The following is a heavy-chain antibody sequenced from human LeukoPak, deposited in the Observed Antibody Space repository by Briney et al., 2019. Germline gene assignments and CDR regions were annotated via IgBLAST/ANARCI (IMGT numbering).Heavy chain of an antibody. CDR3: ARAPGTMIVVDY. D-gene: IGHD3-22*01. V-gene: IGHV3-30*03. CDR1: GFTVFNYW. CDR2: TSFDGSDN. Sequence: GGSLRLSCAASGFTVFNYWMSWVRQAPGKGLKWVAVTSFDGSDNYYADSVKGRFTISRDNSKNTLYLQMNSLRPDDTAVYYCARAPGTMIVVDYWGQGTLVTVSS. J-gene: IGHJ4*02.